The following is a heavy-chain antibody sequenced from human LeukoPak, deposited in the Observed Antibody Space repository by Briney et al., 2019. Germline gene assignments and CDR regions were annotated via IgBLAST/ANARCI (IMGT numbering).Heavy chain of an antibody. Sequence: SVKVSCKASGGTFSSYAISWVRQAPGQGLEWMGRIIPILGIANYAQEFQGRVTITADKSTSTAYMELSSLRSEDTAVYYCANGLVVAATHHYYYYYGMDVWGQGTTVTVTS. J-gene: IGHJ6*02. CDR1: GGTFSSYA. D-gene: IGHD2-15*01. CDR2: IIPILGIA. V-gene: IGHV1-69*04. CDR3: ANGLVVAATHHYYYYYGMDV.